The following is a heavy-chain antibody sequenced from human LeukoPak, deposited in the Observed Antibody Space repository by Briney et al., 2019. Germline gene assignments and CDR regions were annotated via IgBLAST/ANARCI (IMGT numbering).Heavy chain of an antibody. CDR3: ARYRDPGGDIVVVPAATPFDY. CDR2: INHSGST. CDR1: GGSFSGYY. Sequence: SETLSLTCAVYGGSFSGYYWSWISQPPGKGLEWIGDINHSGSTNYNPSLKSRVNISVETSKNQFSLKLSSVNAADRAVYYCARYRDPGGDIVVVPAATPFDYWGQGTLVTVSS. V-gene: IGHV4-34*01. J-gene: IGHJ4*02. D-gene: IGHD2-2*01.